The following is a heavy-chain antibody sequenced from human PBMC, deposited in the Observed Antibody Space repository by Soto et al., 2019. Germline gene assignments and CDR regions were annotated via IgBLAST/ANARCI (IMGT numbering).Heavy chain of an antibody. CDR3: AREIMPLTNDWYFDL. Sequence: QVQLQESGPGLVKPSETLSLTCTVSGGSISGGVHSWSWIRQPPGKGLEWIGHIFDSGSTYYNPYLNSRLTISVDTSKTPFSLRLSSVTAADAAVYYCAREIMPLTNDWYFDLWGRGTLVTVSS. CDR2: IFDSGST. CDR1: GGSISGGVHS. D-gene: IGHD2-8*01. V-gene: IGHV4-30-4*01. J-gene: IGHJ2*01.